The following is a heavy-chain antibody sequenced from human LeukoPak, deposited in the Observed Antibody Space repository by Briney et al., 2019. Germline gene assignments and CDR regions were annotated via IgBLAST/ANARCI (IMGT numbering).Heavy chain of an antibody. Sequence: AASVKVSCKASGGTFSSYAISWVRQAPGQGLEWMGGIIPIFGTANYAQKFQGRVTITADKSTSTAYMELSSLRSEDTAVYYCARGPITMVRGLTYYYYYYMDVWGKGTTVTISS. J-gene: IGHJ6*03. CDR3: ARGPITMVRGLTYYYYYYMDV. CDR1: GGTFSSYA. V-gene: IGHV1-69*06. D-gene: IGHD3-10*01. CDR2: IIPIFGTA.